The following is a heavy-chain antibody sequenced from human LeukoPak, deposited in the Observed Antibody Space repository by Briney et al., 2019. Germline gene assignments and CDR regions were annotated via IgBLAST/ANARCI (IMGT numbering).Heavy chain of an antibody. J-gene: IGHJ4*02. CDR1: RGSVSSDY. V-gene: IGHV4-59*02. Sequence: SETLSLTCTVSRGSVSSDYWSWIRQSPGKGLEWIGYIFYPTTTNYNPSLRSRVTMSLDTSNNQFSLDLTSVTGADTAVYFCATGHSRGWFDYWGQGTLVAVSS. D-gene: IGHD6-19*01. CDR2: IFYPTTT. CDR3: ATGHSRGWFDY.